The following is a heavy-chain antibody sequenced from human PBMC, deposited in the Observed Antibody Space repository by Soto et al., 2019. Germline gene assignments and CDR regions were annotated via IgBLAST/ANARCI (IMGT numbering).Heavy chain of an antibody. CDR3: ASDLVGASDSYGFDV. V-gene: IGHV3-33*01. J-gene: IGHJ6*02. CDR1: GFTFSNYG. D-gene: IGHD1-26*01. Sequence: QVQLVESGGGVVQPGRSLRLSCAASGFTFSNYGMHWVRQAPGKVLGWVAVIWHDGNNKYYADYVRDRLTISRENSKNRLYLQMTSLRAEDTAVYYCASDLVGASDSYGFDVWGQGTTVTVSS. CDR2: IWHDGNNK.